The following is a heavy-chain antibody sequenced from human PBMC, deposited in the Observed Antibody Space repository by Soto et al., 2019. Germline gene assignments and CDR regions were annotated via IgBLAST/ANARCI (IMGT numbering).Heavy chain of an antibody. J-gene: IGHJ3*01. CDR2: ISYSGTT. D-gene: IGHD3-22*01. V-gene: IGHV4-59*01. CDR3: ERGCYYASSGVAFDL. Sequence: ETLSLTCAVSGASMNNYYWTWIRQPPGKGLEWVGYISYSGTTNYNPSLKSLVTISIDTSESQVSLKLTSVTAADTAVFYCERGCYYASSGVAFDLWGQGTTVTV. CDR1: GASMNNYY.